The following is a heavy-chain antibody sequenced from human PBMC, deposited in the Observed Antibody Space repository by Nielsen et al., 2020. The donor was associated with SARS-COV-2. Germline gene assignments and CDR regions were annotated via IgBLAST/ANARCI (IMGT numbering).Heavy chain of an antibody. J-gene: IGHJ4*02. Sequence: ASVKVSCKASGYTFTSYGISWVRQAPGQGPEWMGWISAYNGNTNYAQKLQGRVTMTTDTSTSTAYMELRSLRSDDTAVYYCARDQVVGGVSSSWYYYWGQGTLVTVSS. CDR2: ISAYNGNT. D-gene: IGHD6-13*01. CDR3: ARDQVVGGVSSSWYYY. CDR1: GYTFTSYG. V-gene: IGHV1-18*04.